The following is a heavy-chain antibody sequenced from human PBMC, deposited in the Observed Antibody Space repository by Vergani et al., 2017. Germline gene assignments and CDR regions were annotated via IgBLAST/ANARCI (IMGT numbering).Heavy chain of an antibody. CDR2: IIPILGIP. CDR1: GGTFSSYT. CDR3: ARDRGTRTYGLDV. D-gene: IGHD3-16*01. V-gene: IGHV1-69*08. J-gene: IGHJ6*02. Sequence: QVQLVQSGAEVKKPGSSVKVSCKASGGTFSSYTVTWVRQAPGQGLEWMGRIIPILGIPNYAQKLQGRVTITADKSTNTAYMELSSLRSEDTAEYYCARDRGTRTYGLDVWGQGTTVTVSS.